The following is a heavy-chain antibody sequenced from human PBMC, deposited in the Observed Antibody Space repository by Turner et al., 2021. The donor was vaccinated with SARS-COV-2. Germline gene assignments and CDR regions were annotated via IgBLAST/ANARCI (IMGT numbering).Heavy chain of an antibody. V-gene: IGHV1-18*01. CDR2: SNANNGNT. Sequence: QVQLVQSGAEVKKPGACVEVSCQASGYTFASYGLSWVRQAPGQGLDGMRWSNANNGNTTDAQKHQGSVTMSTYTSTSSADMERRSLRSNDASVYYRARAYCSAGYGHYYFMDIWGQGTTVTVSS. CDR1: GYTFASYG. CDR3: ARAYCSAGYGHYYFMDI. D-gene: IGHD3-10*01. J-gene: IGHJ6*02.